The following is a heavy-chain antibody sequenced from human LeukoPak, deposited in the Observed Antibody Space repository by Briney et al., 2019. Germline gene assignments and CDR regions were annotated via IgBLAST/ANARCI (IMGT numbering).Heavy chain of an antibody. J-gene: IGHJ4*02. V-gene: IGHV3-7*04. Sequence: GGSLGLSCAASGFRFSTYWMSWVRQAPGKGLEWVANIKEDGSEKYYVDPVKGRFTISRDNAKNSLYLQMNSLRADDTAVYHCARGGSYYANWGQGTLVTVSS. CDR3: ARGGSYYAN. CDR2: IKEDGSEK. CDR1: GFRFSTYW. D-gene: IGHD3-10*01.